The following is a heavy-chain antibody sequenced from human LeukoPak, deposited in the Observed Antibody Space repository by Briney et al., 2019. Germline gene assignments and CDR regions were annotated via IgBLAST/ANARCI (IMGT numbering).Heavy chain of an antibody. CDR3: ATMAGTYHLH. CDR1: GYTLTELA. CDR2: FDPEDGET. D-gene: IGHD3-10*01. Sequence: ASVKVSCTVSGYTLTELAIHWVRQAPGKGLEWMGGFDPEDGETIYAQKFQGRVTMTEDTNTDTAHMELSSLTSEDTAVYFCATMAGTYHLHWGQGTLVTVSS. V-gene: IGHV1-24*01. J-gene: IGHJ4*02.